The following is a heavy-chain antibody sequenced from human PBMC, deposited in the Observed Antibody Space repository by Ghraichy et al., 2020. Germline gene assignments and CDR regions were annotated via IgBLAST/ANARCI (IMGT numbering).Heavy chain of an antibody. J-gene: IGHJ4*02. D-gene: IGHD4-23*01. CDR1: EFTFSSYW. CDR3: ARGYGGNTYFDY. V-gene: IGHV3-74*01. Sequence: GKSLNISCAASEFTFSSYWMHWVRQAPGKGLVWVSRINSDGSSTTHADSVKGRFTISRDNAKNTLYLQMNSLRAEDTAVYYCARGYGGNTYFDYWGQGTLVTVSS. CDR2: INSDGSST.